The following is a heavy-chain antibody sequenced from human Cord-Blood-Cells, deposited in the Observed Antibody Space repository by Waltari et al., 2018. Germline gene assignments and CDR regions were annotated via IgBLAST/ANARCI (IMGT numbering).Heavy chain of an antibody. J-gene: IGHJ3*02. V-gene: IGHV3-21*01. D-gene: IGHD3-10*01. CDR2: ISSSSSYI. CDR3: ARSGYFGDAFDI. CDR1: GFTFSSYS. Sequence: EVQLVASGGGLVKPEGSLRLSCAASGFTFSSYSMNWFRHAPGKGLEWVSYISSSSSYIYYADSVKGRFTISRDNAKNSLYLQMNSLRAEDTAVYYCARSGYFGDAFDIWGQGTMVTVSS.